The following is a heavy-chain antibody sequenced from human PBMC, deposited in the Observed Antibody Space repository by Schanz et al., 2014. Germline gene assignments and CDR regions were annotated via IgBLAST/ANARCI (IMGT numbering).Heavy chain of an antibody. CDR2: MNPNSGNP. CDR1: GYTFTSYD. J-gene: IGHJ4*02. V-gene: IGHV1-8*02. Sequence: QVQLIQSGAEVKKPGASAKVSCTASGYTFTSYDINWVRQAPGQGLEWLGWMNPNSGNPGFAQKFRGRVTMTRNTSMSTAYIELHILTSEDTAVYYCARGRTFDYWGQGTLXTVSS. CDR3: ARGRTFDY.